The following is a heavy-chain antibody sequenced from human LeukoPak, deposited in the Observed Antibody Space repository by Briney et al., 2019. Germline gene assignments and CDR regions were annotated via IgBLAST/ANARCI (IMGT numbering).Heavy chain of an antibody. CDR2: ISGDGGTT. Sequence: GGSLRLSCAASGFTFSTYDMSWVRQAPGKGLEWVSSISGDGGTTYYADSVKGRLTISRDNSKNTLYLQVNSLRAEDTAVYYCARGYCSGGTCSNSYWGQGTLVTVSS. V-gene: IGHV3-23*01. CDR1: GFTFSTYD. CDR3: ARGYCSGGTCSNSY. J-gene: IGHJ4*02. D-gene: IGHD2-15*01.